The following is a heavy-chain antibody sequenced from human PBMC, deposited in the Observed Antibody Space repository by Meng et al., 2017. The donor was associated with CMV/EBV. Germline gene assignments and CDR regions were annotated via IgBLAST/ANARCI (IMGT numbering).Heavy chain of an antibody. Sequence: GGSLRLSCTASGFTFGDYAMSWVRQAPGKGLEWVGFISSKAYGGTTEYAASVKGRFTISRDDSKSIAYLQMNSLNTKDTAVYYRRRPDYDFWSGYWPDAFDIWGQGTMVTVSS. CDR3: RRPDYDFWSGYWPDAFDI. CDR1: GFTFGDYA. D-gene: IGHD3-3*01. V-gene: IGHV3-49*04. J-gene: IGHJ3*02. CDR2: ISSKAYGGTT.